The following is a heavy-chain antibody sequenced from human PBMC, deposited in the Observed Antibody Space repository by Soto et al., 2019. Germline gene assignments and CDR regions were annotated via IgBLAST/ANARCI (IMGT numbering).Heavy chain of an antibody. CDR3: ATVYYYDSSGNTTHFQH. D-gene: IGHD3-22*01. CDR1: GGSFSGYY. Sequence: PSETLSLTSAVYGGSFSGYYWSWMREPPGKGLEWIGEINHSGSTNYNPSLKSRVTISVDTSKNQFSLKLSSVTAADTAVYYCATVYYYDSSGNTTHFQHWGQGTLVTVSS. CDR2: INHSGST. V-gene: IGHV4-34*01. J-gene: IGHJ1*01.